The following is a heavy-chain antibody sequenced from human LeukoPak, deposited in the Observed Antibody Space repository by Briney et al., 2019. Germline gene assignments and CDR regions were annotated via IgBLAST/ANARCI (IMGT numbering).Heavy chain of an antibody. D-gene: IGHD6-6*01. Sequence: ASLKVSCQASGYGFTDYYVHWIRQAPGQGLEWMGWMNPSSGATIYAQKFQGRVTMTRDTFTTTAYMEINSLVSDDTAVYYCARGWQINSSGGFVDPWGQGTLVTVSS. CDR2: MNPSSGAT. J-gene: IGHJ5*02. V-gene: IGHV1-2*02. CDR3: ARGWQINSSGGFVDP. CDR1: GYGFTDYY.